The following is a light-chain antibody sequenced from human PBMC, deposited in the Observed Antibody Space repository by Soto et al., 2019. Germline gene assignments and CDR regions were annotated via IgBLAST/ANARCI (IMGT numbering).Light chain of an antibody. V-gene: IGKV3-20*01. CDR2: GAS. CDR1: QSVSSNY. CDR3: QHSGRSPPSWT. Sequence: ETVLTQSPGTLSLSPGERATLSCRASQSVSSNYLAWYQQKPGQAPRLLIYGASTRATGIPDRFSGSGSGTDFTLTISRLEPEDFAVYYCQHSGRSPPSWTFGQGTKVEI. J-gene: IGKJ1*01.